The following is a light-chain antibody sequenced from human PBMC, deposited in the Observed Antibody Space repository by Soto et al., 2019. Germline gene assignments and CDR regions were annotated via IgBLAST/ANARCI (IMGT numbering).Light chain of an antibody. CDR1: QSVSSN. J-gene: IGKJ2*01. Sequence: EIVMTQSPATLSVSPGERATLSCRASQSVSSNLAWYQQKPGQAPRLLIYGASTTDTGIPARFSGSGSGTEFTLTISSLQSEDFAVYYCQQYNNWPLYTFGQGTKLEIK. CDR3: QQYNNWPLYT. CDR2: GAS. V-gene: IGKV3-15*01.